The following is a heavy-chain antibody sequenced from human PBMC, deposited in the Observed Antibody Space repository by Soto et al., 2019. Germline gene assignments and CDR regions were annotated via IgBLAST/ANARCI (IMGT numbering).Heavy chain of an antibody. D-gene: IGHD2-15*01. CDR1: GGSISSGGYY. V-gene: IGHV4-31*03. J-gene: IGHJ4*02. CDR2: IYYSGST. CDR3: ARDGYCSGGSCTRGVFDY. Sequence: QVQLQESGPGLVKPSQTLSLTCTVSGGSISSGGYYWSWIRQHPGKGLEWIGYIYYSGSTYYNPSLKSRGTTSEDTSKNQFSIKLSSVTAADTAVYYCARDGYCSGGSCTRGVFDYWGQGTLVTVSS.